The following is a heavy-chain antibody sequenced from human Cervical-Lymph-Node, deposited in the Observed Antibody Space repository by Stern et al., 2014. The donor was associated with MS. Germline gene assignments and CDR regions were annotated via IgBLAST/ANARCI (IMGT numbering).Heavy chain of an antibody. CDR2: IHGGNGNT. CDR1: GYTFTNYA. D-gene: IGHD2-15*01. V-gene: IGHV1-3*01. CDR3: TRRVVAAATDWFDP. J-gene: IGHJ5*02. Sequence: QVQLVQSGAEVKKPGASVKVSCKAFGYTFTNYAIHWVRQAPGQRLEWMGWIHGGNGNTKHSQKFQGRVTITRDTSASTVYMELSSLRSEDTAVYYCTRRVVAAATDWFDPWGQGTLVTVSS.